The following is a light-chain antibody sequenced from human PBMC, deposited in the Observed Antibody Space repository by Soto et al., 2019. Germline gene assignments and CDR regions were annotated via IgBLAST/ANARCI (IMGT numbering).Light chain of an antibody. CDR3: SSYAGSNNYV. Sequence: ALTQPPSASGSPGQSVTISCTGTSSDVGNYNYVSWYQQHPGKAPKLMIYEVFKRPSGVPDRFSGSKSGNTASLTVSGLQAEDEADYYCSSYAGSNNYVFGTGTKVTVL. J-gene: IGLJ1*01. CDR1: SSDVGNYNY. V-gene: IGLV2-8*01. CDR2: EVF.